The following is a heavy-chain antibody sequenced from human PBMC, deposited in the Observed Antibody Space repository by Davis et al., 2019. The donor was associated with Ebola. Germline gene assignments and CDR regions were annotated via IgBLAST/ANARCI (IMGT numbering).Heavy chain of an antibody. CDR1: GYTFTIYG. CDR2: ISAYNGNT. D-gene: IGHD2-2*01. J-gene: IGHJ5*02. CDR3: ARECSSIGTVWFDP. Sequence: ASVKVSCKASGYTFTIYGISWVRQAPGQGLEWMGWISAYNGNTNYAQKLQGRVTMTADTSTSTAYMELRSLRSDDTAVYYCARECSSIGTVWFDPWGQGTLVTVSS. V-gene: IGHV1-18*01.